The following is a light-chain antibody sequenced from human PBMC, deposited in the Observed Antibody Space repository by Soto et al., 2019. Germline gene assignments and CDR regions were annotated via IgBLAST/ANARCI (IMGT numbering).Light chain of an antibody. CDR2: GNS. J-gene: IGLJ1*01. CDR1: SSNIGAGYD. CDR3: QSYDSSLSVLYV. V-gene: IGLV1-40*01. Sequence: QSVLTQPPLVSGAPGQRVTISCTGSSSNIGAGYDVHWYQQLPGTAPKLLIYGNSNRPSGVPDRFSGSKSGTSASLAITGLQAEYEADYYCQSYDSSLSVLYVFGTGTKLTVL.